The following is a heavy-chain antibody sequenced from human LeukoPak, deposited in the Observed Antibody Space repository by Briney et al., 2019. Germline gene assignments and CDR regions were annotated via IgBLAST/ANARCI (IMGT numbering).Heavy chain of an antibody. CDR2: MNPNSGNT. Sequence: ASVKVSCKISGHRVTSYDINGGRPGTERGLEWMGWMNPNSGNTGYAQKFQGRVTMTRNTSISTAYKELSSLRSEDTAVYYRARGSGWYYFDYWGQGTLVTVSS. V-gene: IGHV1-8*01. D-gene: IGHD6-19*01. J-gene: IGHJ4*02. CDR3: ARGSGWYYFDY. CDR1: GHRVTSYD.